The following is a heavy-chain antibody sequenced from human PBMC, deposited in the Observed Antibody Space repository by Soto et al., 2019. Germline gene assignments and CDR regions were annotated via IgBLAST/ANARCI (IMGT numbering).Heavy chain of an antibody. J-gene: IGHJ4*02. CDR3: TSQRRDGYKLVDY. Sequence: PGGSLRLSCAASGFTFSNAWMNWVRQAPGKGLEWVGRIKSKTDGGTTDYAAPVKGRFTISRDDSKNTLYLQMNSLKTEDTAVYYCTSQRRDGYKLVDYWGQGTLVTVSS. CDR1: GFTFSNAW. CDR2: IKSKTDGGTT. V-gene: IGHV3-15*07. D-gene: IGHD5-12*01.